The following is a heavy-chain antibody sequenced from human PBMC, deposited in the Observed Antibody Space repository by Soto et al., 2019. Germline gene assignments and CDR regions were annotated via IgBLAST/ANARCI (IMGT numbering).Heavy chain of an antibody. CDR2: ITGSGAGT. J-gene: IGHJ4*02. CDR3: AKDPNGDYVGAFDS. V-gene: IGHV3-23*01. D-gene: IGHD4-17*01. Sequence: EVQLLESGGGLVQPGGSLRLSCAASGFTFSSYAMTWVRQAPGRGLEYVSSITGSGAGTFYADSVKGRFTISRDNSKNTLYLQLSSLRAEDTAICFCAKDPNGDYVGAFDSWGQGSLVTVSS. CDR1: GFTFSSYA.